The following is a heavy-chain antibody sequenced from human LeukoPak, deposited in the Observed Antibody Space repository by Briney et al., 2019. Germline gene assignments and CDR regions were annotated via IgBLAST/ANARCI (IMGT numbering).Heavy chain of an antibody. Sequence: GGSLRLSRAASGFTFSSYAMSWVRQAPGKGLEWVSAISGSGGSTYYADSVKGRFTISRDNSKNTLYLQMNSLRAEDTAVYYCAKDIYYGSSGYYFLRYYYYGMDVWGQGTTVTVSS. CDR1: GFTFSSYA. CDR2: ISGSGGST. D-gene: IGHD3-22*01. CDR3: AKDIYYGSSGYYFLRYYYYGMDV. J-gene: IGHJ6*02. V-gene: IGHV3-23*01.